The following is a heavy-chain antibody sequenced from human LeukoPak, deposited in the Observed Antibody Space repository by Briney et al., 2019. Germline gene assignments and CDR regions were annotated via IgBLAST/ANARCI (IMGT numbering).Heavy chain of an antibody. V-gene: IGHV1-2*02. CDR3: ATTGREDSSGWFSYYYYYYMDV. CDR2: INPNSGGT. CDR1: GDTFTGYY. Sequence: ASVKVSCKASGDTFTGYYIHWVRQAPGQGLEWMGWINPNSGGTNYAQKFQGRVTMTRDTSISTAYLELNRMRSNDLAIYFCATTGREDSSGWFSYYYYYYMDVWGKGTTVTVSS. J-gene: IGHJ6*03. D-gene: IGHD6-19*01.